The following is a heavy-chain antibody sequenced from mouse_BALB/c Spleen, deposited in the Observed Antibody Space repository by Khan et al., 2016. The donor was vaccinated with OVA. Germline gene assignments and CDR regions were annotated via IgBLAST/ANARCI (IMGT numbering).Heavy chain of an antibody. CDR3: ARRAYYANWYFDV. J-gene: IGHJ1*01. V-gene: IGHV3-2*02. D-gene: IGHD1-1*02. CDR2: ISYSGST. Sequence: EVQLVESGPGLVKPSQSLSLTCTVTGYSITSDYAWNWIRQFPGNKLEWMGYISYSGSTSYNPSLKSRISITRDTSKNQFFLHLNSVTTGDTATYYCARRAYYANWYFDVWGAGTTGTVSS. CDR1: GYSITSDYA.